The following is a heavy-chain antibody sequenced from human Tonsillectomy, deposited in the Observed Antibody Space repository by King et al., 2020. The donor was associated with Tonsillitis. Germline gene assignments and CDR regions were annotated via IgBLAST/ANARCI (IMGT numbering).Heavy chain of an antibody. Sequence: VQLVESGGGLVKPGGSLRLSYAGSGFTFSSYRMHWVRQAPGKGLEWVSSMSSTSRYKSYADSVKGRFSISRDNAKNSLSLQMNSLRAEDTALYYCARDGDDYTNPRDWYFDLWGRGTLVTVSS. V-gene: IGHV3-21*06. D-gene: IGHD4-11*01. J-gene: IGHJ2*01. CDR1: GFTFSSYR. CDR2: MSSTSRYK. CDR3: ARDGDDYTNPRDWYFDL.